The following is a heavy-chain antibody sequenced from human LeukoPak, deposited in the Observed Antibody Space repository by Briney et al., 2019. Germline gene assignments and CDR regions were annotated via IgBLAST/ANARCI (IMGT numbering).Heavy chain of an antibody. J-gene: IGHJ4*02. V-gene: IGHV4-34*01. D-gene: IGHD2/OR15-2a*01. CDR1: GGSFSDYY. CDR2: INHSGHT. Sequence: SETLSLTCAVYGGSFSDYYWSWIRQPPGKGLEWIGEINHSGHTSYNPSLKSRVTISIDTSKNQFSLKVRSVTAADTAVYYCAGHHPRNTVDFWGQGTLVTVSS. CDR3: AGHHPRNTVDF.